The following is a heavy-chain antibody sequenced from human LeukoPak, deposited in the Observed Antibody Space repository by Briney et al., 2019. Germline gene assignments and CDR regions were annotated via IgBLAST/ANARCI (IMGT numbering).Heavy chain of an antibody. Sequence: GGSLRLSCAASGFTFSRYWMGWVRQAPGKGLEWVANIKEDGSEQYYPDSVKGRFTISRDNVKNSLYLQINSLRAEDTAVYYCARDSFETDIDYWGQGTLVTVSS. D-gene: IGHD1-14*01. CDR2: IKEDGSEQ. CDR1: GFTFSRYW. J-gene: IGHJ4*02. CDR3: ARDSFETDIDY. V-gene: IGHV3-7*01.